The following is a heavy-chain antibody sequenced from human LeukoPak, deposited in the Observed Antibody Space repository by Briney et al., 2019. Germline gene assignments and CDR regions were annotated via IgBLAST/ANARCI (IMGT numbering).Heavy chain of an antibody. CDR1: GGSIRSGDYY. CDR3: ARWGITMVRGGSDV. D-gene: IGHD3-10*01. CDR2: IYYSGST. Sequence: SQTLSLTCTVSGGSIRSGDYYWSWIRQPPGKGLEWIGYIYYSGSTYYNPSLKSRVTISVDTSKNQFSLKLSSVTAADTAVYYCARWGITMVRGGSDVWGQGTTVTVSS. J-gene: IGHJ6*02. V-gene: IGHV4-30-4*08.